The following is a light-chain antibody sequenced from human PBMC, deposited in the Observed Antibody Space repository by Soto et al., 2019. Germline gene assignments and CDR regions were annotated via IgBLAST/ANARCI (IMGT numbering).Light chain of an antibody. CDR3: QTWGTGSWV. Sequence: QPVLTQSPSASASLGASVKLTCTLSSGHNTYAIAWHQQQPEKGPRYLMKLNSDGSHSKGDGIPDRFSGSSSGAERYLTISSLQSEDEADYYCQTWGTGSWVFGGGTQLTVL. CDR2: LNSDGSH. CDR1: SGHNTYA. J-gene: IGLJ3*02. V-gene: IGLV4-69*01.